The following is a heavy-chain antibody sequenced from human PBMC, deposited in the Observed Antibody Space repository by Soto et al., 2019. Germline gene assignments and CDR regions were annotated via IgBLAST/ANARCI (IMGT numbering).Heavy chain of an antibody. CDR3: ARGDYDSWSGYPTTHYFDY. D-gene: IGHD3-3*01. CDR2: INAGNGNT. V-gene: IGHV1-3*01. Sequence: ASVKVSCKACGYTFTSYAMHWVGQAAGQRREWMGWINAGNGNTKYSQKFQGRVTITRDTSASTAYMELSSLRSEDTAVYYCARGDYDSWSGYPTTHYFDYWGQGTPVTVSS. J-gene: IGHJ4*02. CDR1: GYTFTSYA.